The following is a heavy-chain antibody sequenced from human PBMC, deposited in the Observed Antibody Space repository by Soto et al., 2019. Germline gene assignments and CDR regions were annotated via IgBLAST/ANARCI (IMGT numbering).Heavy chain of an antibody. Sequence: SETLSLTCTVSGGSLSRGTDFWSWIRQAPGKAPEWIGYIYNRGDTYFNPSLKSRVAISIDRSKNQFSLKLNSVTAADTAVYFCARDYRTSAGRHFDYWGQGILVTVSS. D-gene: IGHD3-16*02. V-gene: IGHV4-30-2*01. CDR1: GGSLSRGTDF. CDR2: IYNRGDT. J-gene: IGHJ4*02. CDR3: ARDYRTSAGRHFDY.